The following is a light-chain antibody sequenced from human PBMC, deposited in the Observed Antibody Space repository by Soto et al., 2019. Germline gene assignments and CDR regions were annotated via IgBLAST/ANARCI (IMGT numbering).Light chain of an antibody. CDR2: DAS. Sequence: EMVLIQSPATLSLSPGERATLSCRASQSVGSYLAWYQHKPGQAPRLLISDASNRATGIPARFSGSGSETDFTLTISSLEPEDSAVYYCQQRSNWPSLTFGGGTKVDSK. CDR3: QQRSNWPSLT. V-gene: IGKV3-11*01. CDR1: QSVGSY. J-gene: IGKJ4*01.